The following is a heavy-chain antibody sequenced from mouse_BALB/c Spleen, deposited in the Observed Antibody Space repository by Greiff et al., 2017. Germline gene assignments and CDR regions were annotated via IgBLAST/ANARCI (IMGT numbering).Heavy chain of an antibody. J-gene: IGHJ3*01. CDR1: GYTFTSYV. CDR3: ARRVPYGSSSFAY. CDR2: INPYNDGT. Sequence: EVQLQQSGPELVKPGASVKMSCKASGYTFTSYVMHWVKQKPGQGLEWIGYINPYNDGTKYNEKFKGKATLTSDKSSSTAYMELSSLTSEDSAVYYCARRVPYGSSSFAYWGQGTLVTVSA. D-gene: IGHD1-1*01. V-gene: IGHV1-14*01.